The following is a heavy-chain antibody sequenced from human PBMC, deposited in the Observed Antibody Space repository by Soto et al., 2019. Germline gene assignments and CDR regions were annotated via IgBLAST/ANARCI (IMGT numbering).Heavy chain of an antibody. D-gene: IGHD2-2*01. CDR1: GGSISSGDYY. J-gene: IGHJ6*02. Sequence: SETLSLTCTVSGGSISSGDYYWSWIRQPPGKGLEWIGYIYYSGSTYYNPSLKSRVTISVDTSKNQFSLKLSSVTAADTAVYYCARDLPALRECQLPTSYYYYGMDVWGQGTTVTVSS. V-gene: IGHV4-30-4*01. CDR3: ARDLPALRECQLPTSYYYYGMDV. CDR2: IYYSGST.